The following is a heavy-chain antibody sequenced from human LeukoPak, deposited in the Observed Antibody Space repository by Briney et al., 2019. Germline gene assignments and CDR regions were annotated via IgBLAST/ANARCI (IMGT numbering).Heavy chain of an antibody. D-gene: IGHD3-10*01. CDR3: AKDHGSGSYYYY. V-gene: IGHV3-30*18. J-gene: IGHJ4*02. CDR1: GFTFSSYG. Sequence: GGSLRLSCAASGFTFSSYGMHWVRQAPGKGLEWVAVISYDGSNKYYADSVKGRFTISRDNSKNTLYLQMNSLRAEDTAVYYCAKDHGSGSYYYYWGQGTLVTVSS. CDR2: ISYDGSNK.